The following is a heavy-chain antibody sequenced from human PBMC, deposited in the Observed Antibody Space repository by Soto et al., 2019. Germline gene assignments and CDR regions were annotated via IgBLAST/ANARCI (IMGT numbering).Heavy chain of an antibody. V-gene: IGHV3-23*01. CDR2: ISASGATT. CDR3: TVRRFSSSWSSVDF. J-gene: IGHJ4*02. CDR1: GFSFSDIT. D-gene: IGHD6-13*01. Sequence: DVDLLESGGGLVQPGGSLRLSCVGSGFSFSDITMSWVRQPPGKGLQWVADISASGATTNYADSVRGRFTISRDNSQSTLYLQMTSLGVEDTAVYYCTVRRFSSSWSSVDFWGQGTLVTVSS.